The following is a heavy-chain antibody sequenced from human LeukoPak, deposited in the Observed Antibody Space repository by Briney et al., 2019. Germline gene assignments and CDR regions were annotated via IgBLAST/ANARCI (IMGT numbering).Heavy chain of an antibody. CDR1: GGSISSYY. CDR2: IYYSEST. J-gene: IGHJ3*02. D-gene: IGHD2-8*02. CDR3: ARAYWADDAFDI. V-gene: IGHV4-59*01. Sequence: SETLSLTCTVSGGSISSYYWSWIRQPPGKGLEWIGYIYYSESTNYNPSLKSRVTISVDTSKNQFSLKLSSVTAADTAVHYCARAYWADDAFDIWGQGTMVTVSS.